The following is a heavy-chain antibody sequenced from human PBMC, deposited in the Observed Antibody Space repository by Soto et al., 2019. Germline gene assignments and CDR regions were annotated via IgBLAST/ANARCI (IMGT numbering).Heavy chain of an antibody. Sequence: GGSLRLSCAASGFTFSNAWMNWVRQAPGKGLEWVGRIKSKTDGGTTDYAAPVKGRFTISRDDSKNTLYLQMNSLKTEVTAVYYCNTDPDSPYYYGSGSYYSPYYYYGMDVWGQGTTVTVSS. D-gene: IGHD3-10*01. J-gene: IGHJ6*02. CDR2: IKSKTDGGTT. CDR3: NTDPDSPYYYGSGSYYSPYYYYGMDV. CDR1: GFTFSNAW. V-gene: IGHV3-15*07.